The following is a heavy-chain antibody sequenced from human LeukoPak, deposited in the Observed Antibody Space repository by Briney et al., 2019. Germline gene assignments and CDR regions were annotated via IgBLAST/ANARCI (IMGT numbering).Heavy chain of an antibody. J-gene: IGHJ4*02. Sequence: GGSLILTCAASGFTYSRYWMHWVRQVPGKGLVWVARIKGDESYTFYADSVKGRFTISRDNAKNTLYLQMNSLRAEDTAVYYCASQADSAYGDYKWGQGTLVTVSS. CDR2: IKGDESYT. CDR3: ASQADSAYGDYK. CDR1: GFTYSRYW. D-gene: IGHD4-17*01. V-gene: IGHV3-74*01.